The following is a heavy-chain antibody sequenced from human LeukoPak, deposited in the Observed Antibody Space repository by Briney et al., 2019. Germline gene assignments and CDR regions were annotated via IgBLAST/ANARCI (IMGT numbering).Heavy chain of an antibody. D-gene: IGHD2-2*02. CDR2: IRGSGGST. Sequence: PRGSLRLSCAASGFTFSDFAMSWVRQAPGKGLEWVSTIRGSGGSTYYADSVKGRFTISRDNSKNTLYLQMNSLRAEDTAVYYCAREGQLLYSYYFDYWGQGTLVTVSS. V-gene: IGHV3-23*01. J-gene: IGHJ4*02. CDR1: GFTFSDFA. CDR3: AREGQLLYSYYFDY.